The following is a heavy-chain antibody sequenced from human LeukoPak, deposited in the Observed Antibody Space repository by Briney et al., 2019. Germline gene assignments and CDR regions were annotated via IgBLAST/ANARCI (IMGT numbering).Heavy chain of an antibody. D-gene: IGHD6-13*01. V-gene: IGHV1-69*13. CDR2: INPIFGTA. CDR1: GGTFSSYA. CDR3: ARAGIAAAGTSSWFDP. Sequence: ASVTVSCKASGGTFSSYAISWVRQAPGQGVEWMGGINPIFGTANYAQKFQGRVTITADESTSTAYMELSSLRSEDTAVYYCARAGIAAAGTSSWFDPWGQGTLVTVSS. J-gene: IGHJ5*02.